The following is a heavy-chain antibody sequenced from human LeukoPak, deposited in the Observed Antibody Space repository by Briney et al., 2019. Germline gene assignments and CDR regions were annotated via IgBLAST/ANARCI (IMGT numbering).Heavy chain of an antibody. D-gene: IGHD2/OR15-2a*01. V-gene: IGHV4-31*03. J-gene: IGHJ3*02. CDR2: IYYSGTT. Sequence: SQTLSLTCTVSGGSISSGGYYWSWIRQHPGKGLEWIGYIYYSGTTYYNPSIKSRVSISVDTSKNQFSLKLSSVTAADTALYYCARGHYLRGGAFDIWGQGTMVTVSS. CDR3: ARGHYLRGGAFDI. CDR1: GGSISSGGYY.